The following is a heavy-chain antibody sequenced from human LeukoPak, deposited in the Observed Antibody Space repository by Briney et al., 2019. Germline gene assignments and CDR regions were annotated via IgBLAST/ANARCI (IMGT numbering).Heavy chain of an antibody. V-gene: IGHV3-15*01. J-gene: IGHJ3*02. CDR2: IKSKTDGGTT. CDR1: GFTLSNAR. CDR3: TTDLSLYRDAFDI. Sequence: GGSLILSCAASGFTLSNARMSWVRQAPGKGLEWVGRIKSKTDGGTTDYAAPVKGRFAISRDDSKNTLYLQMNSLKTEDTAVYYCTTDLSLYRDAFDIWGQGTMVTVSS. D-gene: IGHD1-14*01.